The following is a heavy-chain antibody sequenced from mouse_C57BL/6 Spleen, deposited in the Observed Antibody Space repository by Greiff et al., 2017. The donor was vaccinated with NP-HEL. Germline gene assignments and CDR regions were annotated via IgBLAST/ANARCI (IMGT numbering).Heavy chain of an antibody. J-gene: IGHJ4*01. CDR2: INPNNGGT. CDR3: ARSYGKYYYAMDY. CDR1: GYTFTDYY. Sequence: VQLQQSGPELVKPGASVKISCKASGYTFTDYYMNWVKQSHGKSLEWIGDINPNNGGTSYNQKFKGKATLTVDKSSSTAYMELRSLTSEDSAVYYCARSYGKYYYAMDYWGQGTSVTVSS. D-gene: IGHD2-1*01. V-gene: IGHV1-26*01.